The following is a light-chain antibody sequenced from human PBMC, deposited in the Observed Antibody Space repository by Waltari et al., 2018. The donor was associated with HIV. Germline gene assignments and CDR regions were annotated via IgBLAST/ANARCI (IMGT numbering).Light chain of an antibody. Sequence: QSALTQPPSASGSPGQSVTISCTGTSTDVGGYNYLSWYQQHPGKAPKLMIYEVSKRPSGVPDRFSGSKSGNTASLTVSGLQAEDEADYYCNSYAGSNNWVFGGGTKLTVL. CDR2: EVS. CDR3: NSYAGSNNWV. J-gene: IGLJ3*02. V-gene: IGLV2-8*01. CDR1: STDVGGYNY.